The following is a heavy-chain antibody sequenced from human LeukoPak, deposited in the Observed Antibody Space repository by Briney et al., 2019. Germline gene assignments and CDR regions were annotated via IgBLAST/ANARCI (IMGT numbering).Heavy chain of an antibody. CDR3: ARIMGRGYCSSTSCRGDWFDP. J-gene: IGHJ5*02. CDR2: IYHSGST. CDR1: GGSISSSNW. V-gene: IGHV4-4*02. D-gene: IGHD2-2*01. Sequence: GTLSLTCAVSGGSISSSNWWSWVRQPPGKGLGWIGEIYHSGSTNYNPSLKSRVTISVDKSKNQFSLKLSSVTAADTAVYYCARIMGRGYCSSTSCRGDWFDPWGQGTLVTVSS.